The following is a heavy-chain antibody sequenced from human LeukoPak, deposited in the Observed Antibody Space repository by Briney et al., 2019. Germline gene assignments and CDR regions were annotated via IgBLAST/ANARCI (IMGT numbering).Heavy chain of an antibody. CDR2: INHSGST. Sequence: SETLSLTCAVYGGSLSGYYWSWIRQPPGKGLEWIGEINHSGSTNYNPSLKSRVTISVDTSKNQFSLKLSSVTAADTAVYYCARAGSLRLHQNRGNWFDPWGQGTLVTVSS. CDR1: GGSLSGYY. J-gene: IGHJ5*02. D-gene: IGHD3-10*01. CDR3: ARAGSLRLHQNRGNWFDP. V-gene: IGHV4-34*01.